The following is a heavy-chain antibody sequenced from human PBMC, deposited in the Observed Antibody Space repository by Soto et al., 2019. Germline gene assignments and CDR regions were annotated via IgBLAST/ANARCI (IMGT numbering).Heavy chain of an antibody. CDR1: GFTFSSYW. V-gene: IGHV3-7*05. J-gene: IGHJ6*03. CDR3: ARESGEVYYYYYMDV. Sequence: GGSLRLSCAASGFTFSSYWMSWVRQAPGKGLEWVANIKQDGSEKYYVDSVKGRFTISRDNAKNSLYLQMNSLRAEDTAVYYCARESGEVYYYYYMDVWGKGTTVTVSS. CDR2: IKQDGSEK.